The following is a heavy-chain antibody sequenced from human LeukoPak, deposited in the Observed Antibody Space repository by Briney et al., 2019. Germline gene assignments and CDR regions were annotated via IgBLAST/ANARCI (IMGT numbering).Heavy chain of an antibody. Sequence: GGSLRLTCAVSGFTFSSSAMSCVRQAPGKGLEWVSAVSGSGGTSYYADSVKGRFTISREDSKNTLHLQMTSLRAEDTAVYYCAIHTWDLPLDAFDCWRQPTMVTVSS. V-gene: IGHV3-23*01. CDR1: GFTFSSSA. CDR2: VSGSGGTS. J-gene: IGHJ3*01. D-gene: IGHD1-26*01. CDR3: AIHTWDLPLDAFDC.